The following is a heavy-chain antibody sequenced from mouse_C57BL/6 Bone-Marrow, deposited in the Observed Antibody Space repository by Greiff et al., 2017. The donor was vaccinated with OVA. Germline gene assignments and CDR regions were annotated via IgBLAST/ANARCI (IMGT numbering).Heavy chain of an antibody. CDR2: INPSNGGT. J-gene: IGHJ1*03. CDR3: AREGDGRSYGWYFDV. V-gene: IGHV1-53*01. CDR1: GYTFTSYW. D-gene: IGHD1-1*01. Sequence: QVQLQQPGTELVNPGASVKLSCKASGYTFTSYWMHWVKQRPGQGLEWIGNINPSNGGTNYNEQFKSKATLTVDKSSSTAYMQLSSLTSEDSAVYYCAREGDGRSYGWYFDVWGTGTAVTVSS.